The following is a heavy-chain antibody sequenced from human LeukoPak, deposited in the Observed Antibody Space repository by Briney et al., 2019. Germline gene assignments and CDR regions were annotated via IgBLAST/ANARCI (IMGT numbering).Heavy chain of an antibody. J-gene: IGHJ6*03. Sequence: SETLSLTCTVSGGSISSSSYYWGWIRQPPGKGLERIGEINHSGSTNYNPSLKSRVTISVDTSKNQFSLKLSSVTAADTAVYYCARGRRAARRHYYYYMDVWGKGTTVTVSS. CDR1: GGSISSSSYY. CDR3: ARGRRAARRHYYYYMDV. CDR2: INHSGST. V-gene: IGHV4-39*07. D-gene: IGHD6-6*01.